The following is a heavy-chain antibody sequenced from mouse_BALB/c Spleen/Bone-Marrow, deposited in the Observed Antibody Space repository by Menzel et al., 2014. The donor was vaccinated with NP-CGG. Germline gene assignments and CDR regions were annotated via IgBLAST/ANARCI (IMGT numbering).Heavy chain of an antibody. Sequence: DVKLVESGGGLVQPGGSRKLSCAASGFTFSSFGMHWVRQAPEKGLEWVAYISSGCSTIFYADTVKGRFTISRDNPKNTLFLQMTSLRSEDTAIYYCTRGGNWEDFDYWGQGTTLTVSS. D-gene: IGHD4-1*01. CDR2: ISSGCSTI. V-gene: IGHV5-17*02. CDR3: TRGGNWEDFDY. J-gene: IGHJ2*01. CDR1: GFTFSSFG.